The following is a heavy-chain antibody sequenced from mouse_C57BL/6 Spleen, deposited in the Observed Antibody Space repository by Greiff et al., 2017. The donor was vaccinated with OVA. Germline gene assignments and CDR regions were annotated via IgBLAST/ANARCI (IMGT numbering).Heavy chain of an antibody. J-gene: IGHJ2*01. CDR2: IYPGSGST. CDR3: ARGGTTTMVTTRYYLDY. D-gene: IGHD2-2*01. CDR1: GYTFTSYW. Sequence: QVQLQQPGAELVKPGASVKMSCKASGYTFTSYWITWVKQRPGQGLEWIGDIYPGSGSTNYNEKFKSKATLTVDTSSSTAYMHVSSQTSEDSAVYYCARGGTTTMVTTRYYLDYWGQGTTLTVSA. V-gene: IGHV1-55*01.